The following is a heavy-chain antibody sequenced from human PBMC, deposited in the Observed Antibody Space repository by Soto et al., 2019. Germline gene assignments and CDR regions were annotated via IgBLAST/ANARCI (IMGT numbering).Heavy chain of an antibody. V-gene: IGHV3-23*01. Sequence: TASRFTFSSYAMSWVRQAPGKGLEWVSAISGSGGNTYYADSVKGRFTISRDNSKNTMYLQMNSLRADDTAVYYCANSVGLRLWEDAFDIWGQGTMVTVSS. CDR3: ANSVGLRLWEDAFDI. D-gene: IGHD5-12*01. CDR1: RFTFSSYA. CDR2: ISGSGGNT. J-gene: IGHJ3*02.